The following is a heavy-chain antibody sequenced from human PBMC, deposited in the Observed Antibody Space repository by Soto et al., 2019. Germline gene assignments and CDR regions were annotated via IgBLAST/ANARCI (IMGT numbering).Heavy chain of an antibody. D-gene: IGHD3-10*01. V-gene: IGHV4-39*01. J-gene: IGHJ6*02. CDR1: GGSISSSSYY. CDR3: ARYELLWFGELQSRYYYYGMDV. Sequence: PSETLSLTCTVSGGSISSSSYYRGWIRQPPEKRKEWIGSIYYSGSTYYNPSLKSRVTISVDTSKNQFSLKLSSVTAADTAAYYCARYELLWFGELQSRYYYYGMDVWGQGTTGTVSS. CDR2: IYYSGST.